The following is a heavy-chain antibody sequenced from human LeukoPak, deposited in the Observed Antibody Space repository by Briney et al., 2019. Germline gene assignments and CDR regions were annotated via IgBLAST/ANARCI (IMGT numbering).Heavy chain of an antibody. D-gene: IGHD3-10*01. V-gene: IGHV1-18*01. CDR1: GYTFTSYG. J-gene: IGHJ4*01. CDR2: ISAYNGNT. CDR3: AGVLLWSRGFDY. Sequence: ASVKVSCKASGYTFTSYGINWVRQAPGQGLEWMGWISAYNGNTNYAQKLQGSVTMTTDTSTSTAYMGLRGLRSDDTAVDYCAGVLLWSRGFDYWGQGTLVTVSS.